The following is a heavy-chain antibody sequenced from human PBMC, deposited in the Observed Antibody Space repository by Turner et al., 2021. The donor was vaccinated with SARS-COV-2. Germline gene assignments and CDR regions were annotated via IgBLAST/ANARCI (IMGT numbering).Heavy chain of an antibody. V-gene: IGHV4-30-4*01. CDR2: IYYSGST. D-gene: IGHD2-8*01. Sequence: QVQLQESGPGLVKPSQTLSLTCTVSGGSISSGDYYWRWIRQPPGRGLEWIGYIYYSGSTCYNPSLKSRVTISVDTSKNQFSLKLSSVTAADTAVYYCARVVVLRRAYFDYWGQGTLVTVSS. J-gene: IGHJ4*02. CDR1: GGSISSGDYY. CDR3: ARVVVLRRAYFDY.